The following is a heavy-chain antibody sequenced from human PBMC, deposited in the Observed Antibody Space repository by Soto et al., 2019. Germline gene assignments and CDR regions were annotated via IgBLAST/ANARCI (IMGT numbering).Heavy chain of an antibody. V-gene: IGHV3-33*01. CDR1: GFTFNRYG. CDR3: ARGIEDCGGDCSDFDL. J-gene: IGHJ2*01. D-gene: IGHD2-21*02. Sequence: VQLVESRGGVVQPGRSLRLSCAASGFTFNRYGMHWVRQAPGKGLEWVGIIWYDGSDKYYAVSVKGRFTISRDNSKNMMYLQMNNLRAEDTAVYYCARGIEDCGGDCSDFDLWGRGTRVTVSS. CDR2: IWYDGSDK.